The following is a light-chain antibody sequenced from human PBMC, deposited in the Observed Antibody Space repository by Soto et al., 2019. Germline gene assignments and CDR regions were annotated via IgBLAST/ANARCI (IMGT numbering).Light chain of an antibody. CDR3: QQYDSSPIT. V-gene: IGKV3-20*01. CDR2: GAS. Sequence: EIGLKMSPDTLSLSPEERATLSCMASQSGSSRLAWYQQKPGQAPRLLIAGASSMTGGIPDRFSGSGSGTDFTLTISRLESEDFALYYCQQYDSSPITFGQGTRLEIK. CDR1: QSGSSR. J-gene: IGKJ5*01.